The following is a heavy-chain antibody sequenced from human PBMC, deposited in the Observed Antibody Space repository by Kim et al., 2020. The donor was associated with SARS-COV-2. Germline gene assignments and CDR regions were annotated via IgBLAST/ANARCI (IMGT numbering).Heavy chain of an antibody. CDR2: IYYSGST. CDR3: ASSIAVAGTLDY. J-gene: IGHJ4*02. D-gene: IGHD6-19*01. Sequence: SETLSLTCTVSGGSISSSSYYWGWIRQPPGQGLEWIGSIYYSGSTYYNPSIKGRVTISVDTYKNQFSLKLSSVTAADTAEYYCASSIAVAGTLDYWGQGTLVTVSS. V-gene: IGHV4-39*01. CDR1: GGSISSSSYY.